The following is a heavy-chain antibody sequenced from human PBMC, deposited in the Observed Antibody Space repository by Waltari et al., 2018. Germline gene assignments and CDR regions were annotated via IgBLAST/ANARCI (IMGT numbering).Heavy chain of an antibody. CDR1: GGSISSYY. D-gene: IGHD2-2*01. V-gene: IGHV4-4*07. CDR2: IYTSGST. Sequence: QVQLQESGPGLVKPSETLSLTCTVSGGSISSYYWSWIRQPAGKGLEWIGRIYTSGSTNYNPSLKSRVTMSVDTSKNQFSLKLSSVTAADTAVYYCAAAGIRYCSSTSCPNEYWFYPWGQGTLVTVSS. J-gene: IGHJ5*02. CDR3: AAAGIRYCSSTSCPNEYWFYP.